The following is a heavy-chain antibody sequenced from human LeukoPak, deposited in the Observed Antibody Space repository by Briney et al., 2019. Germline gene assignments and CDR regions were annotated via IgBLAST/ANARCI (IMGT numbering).Heavy chain of an antibody. CDR1: VDNFANHA. CDR3: VREDTPSTANY. J-gene: IGHJ4*02. D-gene: IGHD2-21*02. V-gene: IGHV3-23*01. Sequence: PGGSLRLSWAASVDNFANHAMSWVRETPWKGLEWVSAISGGGDITYYADSVTGRFTISRDNSKDTLFLQMHSLRPGDTAVYYCVREDTPSTANYWGQGTLVTISS. CDR2: ISGGGDIT.